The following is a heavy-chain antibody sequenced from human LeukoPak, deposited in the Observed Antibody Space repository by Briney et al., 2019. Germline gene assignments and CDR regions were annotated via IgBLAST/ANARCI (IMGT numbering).Heavy chain of an antibody. Sequence: PGGSLRLSCAACGFTFSDYYMNWVRQAQGKGLEWVSYISTSGSTIYYADSVKGRFTLSRDNAKNSLYLQMNSLRAKDTAVYYCAREICSGGRCSDAFDIRGQGTMVTVSS. CDR2: ISTSGSTI. CDR1: GFTFSDYY. J-gene: IGHJ3*02. D-gene: IGHD2-15*01. V-gene: IGHV3-11*04. CDR3: AREICSGGRCSDAFDI.